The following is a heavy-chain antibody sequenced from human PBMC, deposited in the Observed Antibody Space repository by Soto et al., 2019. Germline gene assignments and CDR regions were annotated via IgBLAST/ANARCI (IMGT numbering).Heavy chain of an antibody. CDR1: GFTFSSYG. CDR2: ISYDGSNK. J-gene: IGHJ4*02. D-gene: IGHD5-12*01. Sequence: QVQLVESGGGVVQPGRSLRLSCAASGFTFSSYGMHWVRQAPGKGLEWVAVISYDGSNKYYADAVKGRFTISRDNSKNTLYLQMNSLRAEDMAVYYCAKDYSGYDWNYWGQGTLVTVSS. CDR3: AKDYSGYDWNY. V-gene: IGHV3-30*18.